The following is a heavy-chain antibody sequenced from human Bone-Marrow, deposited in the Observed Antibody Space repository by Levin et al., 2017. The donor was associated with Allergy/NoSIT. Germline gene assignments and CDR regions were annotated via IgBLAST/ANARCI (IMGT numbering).Heavy chain of an antibody. CDR1: GFTFENYG. J-gene: IGHJ3*02. Sequence: LSLTCAASGFTFENYGMDWVRQAPGKGLEWVSGISWNSESIGYGDSVKDRFSISRDNAKNSLYLQMIGLRAEDTAVYYCVKDMIEYCSSTSCYWTFDIWGQGTMVTVSS. D-gene: IGHD2-2*01. CDR3: VKDMIEYCSSTSCYWTFDI. V-gene: IGHV3-9*01. CDR2: ISWNSESI.